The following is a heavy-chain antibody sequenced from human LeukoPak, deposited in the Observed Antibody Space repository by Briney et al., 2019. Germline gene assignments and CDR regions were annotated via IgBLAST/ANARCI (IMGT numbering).Heavy chain of an antibody. CDR1: GSTFTSYD. J-gene: IGHJ5*02. CDR2: IIPIYGTA. V-gene: IGHV1-69*06. CDR3: ARDPPLP. Sequence: SVTLSCKGSGSTFTSYDINWVRQAPGQGLEWMRGIIPIYGTANYAQKFQGRVTITADKSTSTFDMELSGLRSEDTAMCYCARDPPLPWGQGTLVTVSS.